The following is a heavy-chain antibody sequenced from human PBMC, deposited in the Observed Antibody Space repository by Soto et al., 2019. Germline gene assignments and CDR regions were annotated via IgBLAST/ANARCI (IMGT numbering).Heavy chain of an antibody. CDR2: INDVGET. CDR3: ARXXFHHFDY. V-gene: IGHV3-23*01. CDR1: GFTFSSYA. J-gene: IGHJ4*02. Sequence: EVQVLESGGGLVQPGGSLRLSCAASGFTFSSYAMSWVRQAPGKGLEWVSVINDVGETFYADSVKGRFTISRDNSKNTXXXXXXXXXXXXTATYYCARXXFHHFDYWGQGALVTVSS. D-gene: IGHD3-10*01.